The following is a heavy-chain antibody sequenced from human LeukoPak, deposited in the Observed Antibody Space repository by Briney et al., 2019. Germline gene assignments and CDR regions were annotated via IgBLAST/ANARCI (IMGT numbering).Heavy chain of an antibody. J-gene: IGHJ6*02. Sequence: PGESLRLSCEASCGFTFTTNWMAWVRQAPGKGLEWVATINHEGTEKNYVDSVRGRFTVSRDNAKDSLSLQMNSLRAEDTAVYYCGRYLYAYGLDVWGLGTTVTVSS. V-gene: IGHV3-7*01. D-gene: IGHD2/OR15-2a*01. CDR1: GFTFTTNW. CDR2: INHEGTEK. CDR3: GRYLYAYGLDV.